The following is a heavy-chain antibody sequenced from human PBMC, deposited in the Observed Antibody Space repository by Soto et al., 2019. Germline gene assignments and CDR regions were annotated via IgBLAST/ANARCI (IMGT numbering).Heavy chain of an antibody. V-gene: IGHV1-8*01. CDR3: ARGPPLRGDYGGGYYYYGMDV. Sequence: QVQLVQSGAEVKKPGASVKVSCKASGYTFTSYDINWVRQATGQGLEWMGWMNPNSGNTGYAQKFKGRVTMTRSTSTSTAYMELSSVRSEDTAVYYWARGPPLRGDYGGGYYYYGMDVWGQGTTVTVSS. CDR2: MNPNSGNT. J-gene: IGHJ6*02. D-gene: IGHD4-17*01. CDR1: GYTFTSYD.